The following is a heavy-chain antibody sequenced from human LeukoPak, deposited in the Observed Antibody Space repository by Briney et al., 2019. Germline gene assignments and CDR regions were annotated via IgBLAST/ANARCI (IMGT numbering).Heavy chain of an antibody. V-gene: IGHV3-30*02. CDR3: AKRIQSAMAMGY. CDR2: IRYDGSYN. Sequence: GGSLRLSCVASGFTFSGYGMHWVRQAPGKGLEWVAFIRYDGSYNYYADSVKGRFTISRDNSKNTMYLQMNSLRAEDTAVYYCAKRIQSAMAMGYWGQGTLVTVSS. J-gene: IGHJ4*02. D-gene: IGHD5-18*01. CDR1: GFTFSGYG.